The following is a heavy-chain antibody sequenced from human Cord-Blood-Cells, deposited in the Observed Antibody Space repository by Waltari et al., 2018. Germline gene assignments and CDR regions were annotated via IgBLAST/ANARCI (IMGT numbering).Heavy chain of an antibody. J-gene: IGHJ4*02. CDR3: ARVGGFGSGSYYFDY. Sequence: QVQLQESGPGLVKPSETLSLTCTVSGYSISSGYYWGWIRQPPGKGLEWIGSIYHSGSTDYNPSLKMRVTISVDTSKNQFSLKLSSVTAADTAVYYCARVGGFGSGSYYFDYWGQGTLVTVSS. CDR1: GYSISSGYY. CDR2: IYHSGST. V-gene: IGHV4-38-2*02. D-gene: IGHD3-10*01.